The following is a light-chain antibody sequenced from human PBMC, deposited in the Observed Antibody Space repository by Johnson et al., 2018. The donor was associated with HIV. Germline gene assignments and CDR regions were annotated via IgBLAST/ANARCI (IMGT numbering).Light chain of an antibody. V-gene: IGLV1-51*02. J-gene: IGLJ1*01. CDR2: ENN. CDR3: GTWDSSLSVYV. Sequence: QSVLTQPPSVSAAPGQKVTISCSGSSSNIGNNYVSWYQQLPGTAPKLLIYENNKRPSGIPDRFSGSKSGTSATLAITGLQTGDEADYYCGTWDSSLSVYVFGTGTTVTVL. CDR1: SSNIGNNY.